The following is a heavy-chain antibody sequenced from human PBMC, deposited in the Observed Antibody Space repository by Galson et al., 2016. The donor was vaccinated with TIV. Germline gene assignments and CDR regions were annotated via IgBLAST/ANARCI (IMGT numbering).Heavy chain of an antibody. J-gene: IGHJ6*02. CDR3: ATSTVGENIYYYGMDV. CDR1: GLSVSKNY. Sequence: SLRLSCASSGLSVSKNYMTWVRQAPGKGLEWVSLISDKGSTYYSDAVRGRFTTSRDNSKNTLYLQMNSLRTEDTAAYYCATSTVGENIYYYGMDVWGQGTTVIVSS. CDR2: ISDKGST. V-gene: IGHV3-66*02. D-gene: IGHD1-26*01.